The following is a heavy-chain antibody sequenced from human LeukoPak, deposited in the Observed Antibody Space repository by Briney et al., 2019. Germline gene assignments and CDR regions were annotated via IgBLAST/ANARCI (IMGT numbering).Heavy chain of an antibody. J-gene: IGHJ5*02. CDR2: IYSSGST. V-gene: IGHV4-59*12. Sequence: SETLSLTCNVSGGSIRGYYWSWIRQPPGKGLEWIGYIYSSGSTNYNPSLKSRVTISVDTSKNQFSLKLSSVTAADTAVYYCARRYDYVWGSYRHNWFDPWGQGTLVTVSS. CDR3: ARRYDYVWGSYRHNWFDP. CDR1: GGSIRGYY. D-gene: IGHD3-16*02.